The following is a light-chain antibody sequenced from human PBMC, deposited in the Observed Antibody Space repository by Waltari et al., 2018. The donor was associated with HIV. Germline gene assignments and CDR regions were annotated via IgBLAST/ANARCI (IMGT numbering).Light chain of an antibody. Sequence: DIQMTQSPSSLSASVGDRVTITCRASQSINSNLNWYQQKPGKATKLLIYAASSSQNGVPSRFSGSGSGTDFTLTISSLQPEDFATYYCQQSYSTPLTFGGGTKVEIK. J-gene: IGKJ4*01. V-gene: IGKV1-39*01. CDR1: QSINSN. CDR2: AAS. CDR3: QQSYSTPLT.